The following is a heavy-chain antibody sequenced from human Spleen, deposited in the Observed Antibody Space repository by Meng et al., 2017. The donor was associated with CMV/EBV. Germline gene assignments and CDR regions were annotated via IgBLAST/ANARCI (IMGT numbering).Heavy chain of an antibody. J-gene: IGHJ6*02. Sequence: SETLSLTCSVSGGSISSSSYYWGWIRQPPGKGLEWIGEINHSGSTNYNPSLKSRVTISVDTSKNQFSLKLSSVTAADTAVYYCARGVDTIGDVWGQGTTVTVSS. V-gene: IGHV4-39*07. CDR1: GGSISSSSYY. CDR3: ARGVDTIGDV. D-gene: IGHD3-10*01. CDR2: INHSGST.